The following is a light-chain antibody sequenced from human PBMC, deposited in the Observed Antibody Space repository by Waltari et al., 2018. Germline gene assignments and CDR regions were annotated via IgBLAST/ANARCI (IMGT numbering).Light chain of an antibody. CDR2: GAS. Sequence: EIVLTQSPGTLSLSPGGRGTLSCRASQSVSRFLAWYQQNPGQAPRLLIHGASARATGIPDRVSGRGSVTDFSLTISRLEPEDFAVYYCQKYDRLPATFGQGTKVEIK. J-gene: IGKJ1*01. CDR3: QKYDRLPAT. CDR1: QSVSRF. V-gene: IGKV3-20*01.